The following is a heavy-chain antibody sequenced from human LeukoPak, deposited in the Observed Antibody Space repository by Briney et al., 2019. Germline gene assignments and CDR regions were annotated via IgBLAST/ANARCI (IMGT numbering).Heavy chain of an antibody. CDR2: IWYDGSNK. CDR3: ARARGVSTGYRPIDY. D-gene: IGHD3-22*01. Sequence: GGSLRLSCAASGFTFSTSGMHWVRQAPGKGLEWVAVIWYDGSNKHYAESVKGRFSISRDNSKSTLYLQMSSLRAEDTAVYYCARARGVSTGYRPIDYWGQGTLVIVSS. V-gene: IGHV3-33*01. CDR1: GFTFSTSG. J-gene: IGHJ4*02.